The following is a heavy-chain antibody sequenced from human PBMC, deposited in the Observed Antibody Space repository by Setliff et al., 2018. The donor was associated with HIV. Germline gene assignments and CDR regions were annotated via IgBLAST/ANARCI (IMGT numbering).Heavy chain of an antibody. J-gene: IGHJ6*03. Sequence: ASVKVSCKASGGTFNINAVTWVRQAPGQGLEWVGAIIPLFGTANYAQKFQGRVTITADDSTSTVYMEVRSLRSADTAVYYCSKVSEHRTSSGSFYYYMDVWGEGTTXTVSS. CDR1: GGTFNINA. D-gene: IGHD6-6*01. CDR2: IIPLFGTA. CDR3: SKVSEHRTSSGSFYYYMDV. V-gene: IGHV1-69*13.